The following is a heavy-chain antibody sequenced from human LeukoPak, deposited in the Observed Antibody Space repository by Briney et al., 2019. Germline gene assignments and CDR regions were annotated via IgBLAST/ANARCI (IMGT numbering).Heavy chain of an antibody. V-gene: IGHV4-31*03. CDR1: GDSIIYGGYY. Sequence: SETLSLTCTVSGDSIIYGGYYWSWIRQPPGRGLEWIGYIYYSGTTHSNPSLKGRLTMSVDTSKNQFSLKLSSVTAADTAVYYCARGEAAVVVPVAIPWSDPWGQGTLVTVSS. CDR3: ARGEAAVVVPVAIPWSDP. D-gene: IGHD2-2*01. J-gene: IGHJ5*02. CDR2: IYYSGTT.